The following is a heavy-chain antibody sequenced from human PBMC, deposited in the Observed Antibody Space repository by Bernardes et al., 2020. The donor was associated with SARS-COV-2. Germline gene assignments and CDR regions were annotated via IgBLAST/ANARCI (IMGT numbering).Heavy chain of an antibody. V-gene: IGHV3-30*03. J-gene: IGHJ4*02. CDR1: DFIFNYYG. CDR3: ARAGFFGSSSLNQIEH. D-gene: IGHD6-13*01. CDR2: ISNDGSKQ. Sequence: GGSLRLSCTISDFIFNYYGMHWVRQAPGKGLTWVAFISNDGSKQYYAESVQGRFTISRDNSKDALYLQMNGLTPEDTALYYCARAGFFGSSSLNQIEHWGQGTLVTVSS.